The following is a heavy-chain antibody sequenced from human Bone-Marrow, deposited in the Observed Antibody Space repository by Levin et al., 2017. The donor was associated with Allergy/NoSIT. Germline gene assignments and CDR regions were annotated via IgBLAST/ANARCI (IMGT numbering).Heavy chain of an antibody. D-gene: IGHD6-19*01. J-gene: IGHJ4*02. V-gene: IGHV1-46*01. Sequence: GGSLRLSCKASGYILSSYFTHWIRLAPGQGLEWMGLITPNTDVTIYAQQFQGRLTVTRETSTSTVYMDLSSLRSDDTAVYFCAREVAVAGKAFDFWGQGTSVTVSS. CDR3: AREVAVAGKAFDF. CDR2: ITPNTDVT. CDR1: GYILSSYF.